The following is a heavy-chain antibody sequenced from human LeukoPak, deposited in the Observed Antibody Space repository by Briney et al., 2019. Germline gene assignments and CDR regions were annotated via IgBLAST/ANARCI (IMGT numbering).Heavy chain of an antibody. V-gene: IGHV3-30-3*01. J-gene: IGHJ3*02. Sequence: HTGGSLRLSCAASGFTFSSYAMHWVRQAPGKGLEWVAVISYAGSNKYYADSVKGRFTISRDNSKNTLYLQMNSLRAEDTAVYYCARASGSYSAPYAFDIWGQGTMVTVSS. CDR3: ARASGSYSAPYAFDI. CDR2: ISYAGSNK. CDR1: GFTFSSYA. D-gene: IGHD1-26*01.